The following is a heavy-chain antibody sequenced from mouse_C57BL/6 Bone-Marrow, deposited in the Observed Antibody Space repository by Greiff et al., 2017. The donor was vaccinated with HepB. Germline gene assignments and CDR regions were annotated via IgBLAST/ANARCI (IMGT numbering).Heavy chain of an antibody. CDR2: IDPETGGT. Sequence: VQLQQSGAELVRPGASVTLSCKASGYTFTDYEMHWVKQTPVHGLEWIGAIDPETGGTAYNQKFKGKAILTADKSSSTAYMELRSLTSEDSAVYYCAFYDYDYLDYWGQGTTLTVSS. D-gene: IGHD2-4*01. J-gene: IGHJ2*01. CDR1: GYTFTDYE. CDR3: AFYDYDYLDY. V-gene: IGHV1-15*01.